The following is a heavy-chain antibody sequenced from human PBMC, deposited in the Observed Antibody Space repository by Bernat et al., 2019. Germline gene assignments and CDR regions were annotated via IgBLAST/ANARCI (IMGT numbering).Heavy chain of an antibody. V-gene: IGHV3-30*18. J-gene: IGHJ4*02. Sequence: QVQLVESGGGVVQPGRSLRLSCAASGFTFSSYGMHWVRQAPGKGLEWVAVISYDGSNKYYADSVKGRFTISRDNSKNTLYLQMNSLRAEDMAVYYCAKRSYYYDSSGYLVWGQGTLVTVSS. CDR2: ISYDGSNK. CDR1: GFTFSSYG. CDR3: AKRSYYYDSSGYLV. D-gene: IGHD3-22*01.